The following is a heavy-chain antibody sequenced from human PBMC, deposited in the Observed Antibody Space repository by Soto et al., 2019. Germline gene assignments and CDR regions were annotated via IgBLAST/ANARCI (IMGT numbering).Heavy chain of an antibody. Sequence: SETLSLTCAVYGGSFSGYYWSWIRQPPGKGLEWIGEINHSGSTNYNPSLKSRVTISVDTSKNQFSLKLSSVTAADTAVYYCARAQGAYVSDWFDPWGQGTLVTVSS. CDR1: GGSFSGYY. CDR3: ARAQGAYVSDWFDP. J-gene: IGHJ5*02. D-gene: IGHD5-12*01. V-gene: IGHV4-34*01. CDR2: INHSGST.